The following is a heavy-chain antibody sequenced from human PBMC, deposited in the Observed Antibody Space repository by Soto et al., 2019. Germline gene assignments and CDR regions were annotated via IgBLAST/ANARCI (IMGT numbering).Heavy chain of an antibody. Sequence: VQLVESGGGVVQPGRSLRLPCAASGFTFSSYGMHWVRQAPGKGLEWGAVIWSDGSNKYYADSVKGRITISRGNSKNTQYLQMNSLRTEDTAVYYCARDGSTIDHYDFWSGYYDYWGQGTLVTVSS. J-gene: IGHJ4*02. V-gene: IGHV3-33*01. CDR2: IWSDGSNK. D-gene: IGHD3-3*01. CDR3: ARDGSTIDHYDFWSGYYDY. CDR1: GFTFSSYG.